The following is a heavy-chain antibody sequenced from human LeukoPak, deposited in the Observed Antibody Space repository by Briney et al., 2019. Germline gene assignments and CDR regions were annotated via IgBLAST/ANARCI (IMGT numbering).Heavy chain of an antibody. Sequence: GGSLRLSCAASGFTFSTYAMNWVRQAPGKGLEWVSYISSSGDAVHYADSVKGRFTISRDNAKNSLYLQMSNLRAEDTAVYYCARERARSWSTFMDVWGRGTTVTVSS. J-gene: IGHJ6*03. CDR2: ISSSGDAV. V-gene: IGHV3-48*03. CDR1: GFTFSTYA. D-gene: IGHD6-13*01. CDR3: ARERARSWSTFMDV.